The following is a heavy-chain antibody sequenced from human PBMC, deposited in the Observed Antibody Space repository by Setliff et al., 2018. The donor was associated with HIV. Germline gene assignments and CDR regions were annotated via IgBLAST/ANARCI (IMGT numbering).Heavy chain of an antibody. J-gene: IGHJ4*02. CDR1: GDSVTEYY. CDR3: ALIAAISADIDY. Sequence: SETLSLTCTVSGDSVTEYYWSWIRQPPGQGLEWIGSVFYSGSTNYSPSLRSRVTISLDKSKNQLSLKVRSVTAADTAMYYCALIAAISADIDYWGQGSLVTV. D-gene: IGHD6-13*01. CDR2: VFYSGST. V-gene: IGHV4-59*02.